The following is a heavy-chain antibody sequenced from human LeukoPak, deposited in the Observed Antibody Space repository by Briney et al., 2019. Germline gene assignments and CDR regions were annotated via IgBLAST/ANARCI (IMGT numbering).Heavy chain of an antibody. D-gene: IGHD3-3*01. Sequence: SETLSLTCAVYGGSFGGYYWSWIRQPPGKGLEWIGEINHSGSTNYNPSLKSRVTISVDTSKNQFSLKLSSVTAADTAVYYCARGLQYYDFWSGPLRDWGQGTLVTVSS. V-gene: IGHV4-34*01. J-gene: IGHJ4*02. CDR3: ARGLQYYDFWSGPLRD. CDR2: INHSGST. CDR1: GGSFGGYY.